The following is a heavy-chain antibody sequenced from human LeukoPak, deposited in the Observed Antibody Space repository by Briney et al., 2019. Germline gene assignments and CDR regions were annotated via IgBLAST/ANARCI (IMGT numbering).Heavy chain of an antibody. J-gene: IGHJ5*02. CDR2: ISSSGSTI. CDR1: GFTFSDYY. V-gene: IGHV3-11*01. Sequence: GGSLRLSCAASGFTFSDYYMSWIRQAPGKGLEWVSYISSSGSTIYYADSVKGRFTISRDNAKNSLYLQMNSLRAKDTAVYYCARDKDYILWFDPWGQGTLVTVSS. D-gene: IGHD4-11*01. CDR3: ARDKDYILWFDP.